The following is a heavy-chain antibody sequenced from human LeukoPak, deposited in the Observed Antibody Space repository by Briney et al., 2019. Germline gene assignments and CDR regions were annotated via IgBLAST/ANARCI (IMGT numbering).Heavy chain of an antibody. D-gene: IGHD6-19*01. V-gene: IGHV4-4*07. CDR2: VHGSGST. CDR3: ARAPEFSSGWLLDC. Sequence: PSETLSLTCTVSGVSISTYYWTWIRQSAGKGLEWIGRVHGSGSTNYNPSLVSRVTMSLDTSKNQFPLKVSSVTAADTGMYYCARAPEFSSGWLLDCWGQGSLVTVSS. CDR1: GVSISTYY. J-gene: IGHJ4*02.